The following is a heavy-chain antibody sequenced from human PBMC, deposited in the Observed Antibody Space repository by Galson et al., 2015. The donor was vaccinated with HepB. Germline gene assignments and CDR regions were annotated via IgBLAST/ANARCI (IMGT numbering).Heavy chain of an antibody. CDR1: GFTVSHNH. CDR2: KYSTAGT. D-gene: IGHD3-16*01. V-gene: IGHV3-53*01. CDR3: ARAEGDVWGWYFDL. J-gene: IGHJ2*01. Sequence: SLRLSCAASGFTVSHNHMSWVRQAPGKGLEWVSIKYSTAGTHYADSVWGRFTISRDNSTDTLYLQMNSLRAEDTAVYYCARAEGDVWGWYFDLWGRGTLVTVSS.